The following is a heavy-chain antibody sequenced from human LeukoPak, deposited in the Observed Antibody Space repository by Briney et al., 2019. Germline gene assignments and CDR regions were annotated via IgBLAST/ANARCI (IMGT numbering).Heavy chain of an antibody. CDR1: GFTFSSYA. CDR3: AKDRVHFDYWYYFDY. D-gene: IGHD3-9*01. V-gene: IGHV3-23*01. CDR2: ISGSGGST. Sequence: GGSLRLSCAASGFTFSSYAMSWVRQAPGKGLEWVSAISGSGGSTYYADSVKGRFTISRDNSKNTLYLQMNSLRAEDTAVYYCAKDRVHFDYWYYFDYWGQGTLVTVSS. J-gene: IGHJ4*02.